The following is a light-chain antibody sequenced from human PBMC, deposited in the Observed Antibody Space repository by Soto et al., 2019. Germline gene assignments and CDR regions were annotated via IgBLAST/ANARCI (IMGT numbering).Light chain of an antibody. Sequence: ETVMTQSPDTLSVSPGESATLSCRASQDVSTNLAWFQQKPGQTPRLLIYDASNRATGIPARFSGSGSGTDFTLTISSLEPEDFAVYYCQQRSNGLTFGGGTKVDIK. J-gene: IGKJ4*01. CDR2: DAS. CDR1: QDVSTN. CDR3: QQRSNGLT. V-gene: IGKV3D-11*01.